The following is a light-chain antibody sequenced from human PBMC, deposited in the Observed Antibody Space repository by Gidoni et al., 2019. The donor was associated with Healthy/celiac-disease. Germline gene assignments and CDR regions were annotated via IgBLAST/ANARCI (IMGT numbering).Light chain of an antibody. Sequence: DIVLPPSPATLSVSPGERATLSCRASQSVSSNLAWYQQKPGQAPRLLIYGASTRATGIPARFSGSGSGTEFTLTISSLQSEDFAVYYCQQYNNWPLYTFGQGTKLEIK. CDR1: QSVSSN. V-gene: IGKV3-15*01. CDR2: GAS. CDR3: QQYNNWPLYT. J-gene: IGKJ2*01.